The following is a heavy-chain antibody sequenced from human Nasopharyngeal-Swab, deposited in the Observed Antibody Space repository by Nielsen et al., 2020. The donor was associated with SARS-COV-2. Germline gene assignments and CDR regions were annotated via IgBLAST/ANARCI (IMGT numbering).Heavy chain of an antibody. CDR1: GFTFSNYW. V-gene: IGHV3-7*03. CDR2: IDQDGSEK. D-gene: IGHD5-24*01. J-gene: IGHJ6*03. CDR3: AKWLNYMDV. Sequence: GESLKISCAASGFTFSNYWMSWVRQAPGKGLEWVAKIDQDGSEKYYVDSVKGRFTISRDNAKNSLYLQMNSLRAGDTALYYCAKWLNYMDVWGKGTTVTVSS.